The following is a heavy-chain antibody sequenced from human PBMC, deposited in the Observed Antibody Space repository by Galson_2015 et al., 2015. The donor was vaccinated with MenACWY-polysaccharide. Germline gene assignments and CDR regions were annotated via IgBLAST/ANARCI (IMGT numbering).Heavy chain of an antibody. CDR1: GFTFSSYA. CDR2: ISGSGGST. CDR3: AKERYSGSGRGPRGGFDY. J-gene: IGHJ4*02. D-gene: IGHD1-26*01. V-gene: IGHV3-23*01. Sequence: SLRLSCAASGFTFSSYAMSWVRQAPGKGLEWVSAISGSGGSTYYADSVKGRFTISRDNSKNTLYLQMNSLRAEDTAVYYCAKERYSGSGRGPRGGFDYWGQGTLVTVSS.